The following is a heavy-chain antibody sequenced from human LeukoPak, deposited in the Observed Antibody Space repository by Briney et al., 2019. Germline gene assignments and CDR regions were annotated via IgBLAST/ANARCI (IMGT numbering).Heavy chain of an antibody. CDR1: GGSISSYY. CDR2: IYYSGST. CDR3: ARVGYCGGDCYPGAFDI. V-gene: IGHV4-59*01. D-gene: IGHD2-21*02. Sequence: PSETLSLTCTVSGGSISSYYWSWIRQPPGKGLEWIGYIYYSGSTNYNPSLKSRVTISVDTSKNQFSLKLSSVTAADTAVYYCARVGYCGGDCYPGAFDIWGQGTMVTVSS. J-gene: IGHJ3*02.